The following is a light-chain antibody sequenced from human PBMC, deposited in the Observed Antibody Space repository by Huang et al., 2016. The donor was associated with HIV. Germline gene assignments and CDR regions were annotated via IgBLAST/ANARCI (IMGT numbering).Light chain of an antibody. CDR2: AAS. CDR1: QSISTY. V-gene: IGKV3-11*02. Sequence: EIVLTQSPATLSLSPGERATLSCRASQSISTYFAWYQQKPGQAPRLLIYAASNRATGIPARFSGSAAGRDFTLAISSLEPEDFAVYYCQQRSNWPPGLTFGGGTKVEIK. CDR3: QQRSNWPPGLT. J-gene: IGKJ4*01.